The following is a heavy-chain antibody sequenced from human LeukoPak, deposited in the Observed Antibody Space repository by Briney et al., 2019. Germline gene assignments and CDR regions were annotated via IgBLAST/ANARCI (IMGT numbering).Heavy chain of an antibody. CDR2: IYYSGST. V-gene: IGHV4-59*08. J-gene: IGHJ4*02. CDR3: ARRHSSGWYDWDY. D-gene: IGHD6-19*01. CDR1: GGSISSYY. Sequence: SETLSLTCTVSGGSISSYYWSWIRQPPGKGPEWIGYIYYSGSTNYNPSLKSRVTISVDTSKNQFSLKLSSVTAADTAVYYCARRHSSGWYDWDYWGQGTLVTVSS.